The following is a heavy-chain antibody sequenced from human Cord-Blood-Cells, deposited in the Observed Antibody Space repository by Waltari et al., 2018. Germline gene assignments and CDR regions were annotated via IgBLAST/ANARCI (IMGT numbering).Heavy chain of an antibody. J-gene: IGHJ4*02. D-gene: IGHD3-3*01. CDR1: GGSFSGYY. CDR3: ARGECVPAPDY. Sequence: QVQLQQWGAGLLKPSETLSLTCAVYGGSFSGYYWSWIRQPPGKGLEWIGEINHSGSTNYNPSLKGRVTISVDTSKNQFSLKLSSVTAADTAVYYCARGECVPAPDYWGQGTLVTVSS. CDR2: INHSGST. V-gene: IGHV4-34*01.